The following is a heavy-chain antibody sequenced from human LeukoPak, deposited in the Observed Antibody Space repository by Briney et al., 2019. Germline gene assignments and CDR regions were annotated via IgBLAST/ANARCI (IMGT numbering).Heavy chain of an antibody. CDR3: ARAEQDGYFDL. D-gene: IGHD1/OR15-1a*01. Sequence: SETLSLTCAVYGESFSGYYWSWIRQPPGKGLEWIGEINHSGSTNYNPSLKSRVTISVDTSKNQFSLKLSSVTAADTAVYYCARAEQDGYFDLWGRGTLVTVSS. CDR2: INHSGST. V-gene: IGHV4-34*01. CDR1: GESFSGYY. J-gene: IGHJ2*01.